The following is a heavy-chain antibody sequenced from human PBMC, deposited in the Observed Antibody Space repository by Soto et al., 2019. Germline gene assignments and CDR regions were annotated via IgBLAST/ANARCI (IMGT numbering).Heavy chain of an antibody. D-gene: IGHD1-26*01. V-gene: IGHV6-1*01. CDR3: TRALSGSYDH. J-gene: IGHJ5*02. CDR1: GYSVSSKSAA. CDR2: TYYRSKWST. Sequence: SHTLSLTCAISGYSVSSKSAAWNWIRQSPSRGLEWLGRTYYRSKWSTDYAISVKSRITINPDTSNNHFSLQLKPVTPEDTAVYYCTRALSGSYDHWGQGTLVTVSS.